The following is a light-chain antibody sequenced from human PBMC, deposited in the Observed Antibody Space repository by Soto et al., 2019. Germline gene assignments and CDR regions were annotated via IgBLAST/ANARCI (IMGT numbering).Light chain of an antibody. CDR1: SSDVGGYNY. Sequence: LTQPASVSGSPGQSITISCTGTSSDVGGYNYVSWYQQHPGKAPKLMIFAVSNRPSGVSNRFSGSKSGNTASLTISGLQAADEADYYCSSYTSSITYVFGTGTRSPS. J-gene: IGLJ1*01. CDR3: SSYTSSITYV. V-gene: IGLV2-14*01. CDR2: AVS.